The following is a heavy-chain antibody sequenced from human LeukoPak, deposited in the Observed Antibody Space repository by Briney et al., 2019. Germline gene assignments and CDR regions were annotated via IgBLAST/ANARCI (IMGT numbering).Heavy chain of an antibody. CDR2: INHSGST. D-gene: IGHD3-16*02. J-gene: IGHJ5*02. CDR1: GGSFGGYY. V-gene: IGHV4-34*01. CDR3: ARVGRDYVWGSYRDNWFDP. Sequence: PSETLSLTCAVYGGSFGGYYWSWIRQPPGKGLEWIGEINHSGSTNYNPSLKSRVTISVDTSKNQFSLKLSSVTAADTAVYYCARVGRDYVWGSYRDNWFDPWGQGTLVTVSS.